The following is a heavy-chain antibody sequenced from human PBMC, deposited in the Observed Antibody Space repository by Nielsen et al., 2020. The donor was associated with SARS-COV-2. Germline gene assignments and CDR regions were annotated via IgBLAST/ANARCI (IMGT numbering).Heavy chain of an antibody. CDR3: ARHLRGYIDY. J-gene: IGHJ4*02. Sequence: SETLSLTCTVSGGSISSSSYFWGWIRQPPGKGLEWIGSIYYSGSTYYNPSLKSRVTMSADTSKNQFSLKLSSVTAADTAVYYCARHLRGYIDYWGQGTLVTVSS. CDR1: GGSISSSSYF. V-gene: IGHV4-39*01. CDR2: IYYSGST.